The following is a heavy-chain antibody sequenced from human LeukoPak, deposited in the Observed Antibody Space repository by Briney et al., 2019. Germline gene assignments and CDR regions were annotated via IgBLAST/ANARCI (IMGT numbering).Heavy chain of an antibody. CDR1: GFTFSSYG. D-gene: IGHD6-13*01. V-gene: IGHV3-33*01. CDR2: IWYDGSNK. CDR3: ARDRAAADLDY. Sequence: GRSLRLSCAASGFTFSSYGMHWVRQAPGKGLEWVAVIWYDGSNKFYADSVKGRFTISRDNSRNTLYLQMNSLRAEDTAVYYCARDRAAADLDYWGQGTLVTISS. J-gene: IGHJ4*02.